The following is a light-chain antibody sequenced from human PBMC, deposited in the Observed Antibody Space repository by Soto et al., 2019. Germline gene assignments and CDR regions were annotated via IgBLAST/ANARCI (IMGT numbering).Light chain of an antibody. CDR1: SSDVGAYNS. CDR2: SVT. CDR3: SSATSSSTYL. J-gene: IGLJ1*01. V-gene: IGLV2-14*03. Sequence: QSALTQPASVSGSPGQSITISCTGTSSDVGAYNSVSWYQQHPDKAPKLIIFSVTSRTSGLSDRFSGSKSDNTASLTISGLRTEDEADYYCSSATSSSTYLFGTGTKVTV.